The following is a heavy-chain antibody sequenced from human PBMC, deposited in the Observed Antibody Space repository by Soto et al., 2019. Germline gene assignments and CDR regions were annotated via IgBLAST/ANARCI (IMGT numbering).Heavy chain of an antibody. Sequence: QVQLVQSGAEVKKPGASVKVSCKASGYTFTSYAMHWVRQAPGQRLEWMGWINAGNGNTKYSQKFQGRVTITRDTSASTAYMELSSLRSEDTAVYYCARGVAPTRVEYYYYYYMDVWGKGTTVTVSS. CDR1: GYTFTSYA. D-gene: IGHD5-12*01. CDR3: ARGVAPTRVEYYYYYYMDV. CDR2: INAGNGNT. V-gene: IGHV1-3*01. J-gene: IGHJ6*03.